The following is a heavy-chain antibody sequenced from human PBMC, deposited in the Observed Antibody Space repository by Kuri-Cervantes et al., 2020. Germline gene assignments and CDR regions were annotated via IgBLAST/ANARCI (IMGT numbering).Heavy chain of an antibody. V-gene: IGHV4-39*07. D-gene: IGHD4-17*01. CDR2: IYHSGST. Sequence: SETLSLTCTVSGGSISSSSYYWGWIRQPPGKGLEWIGSIYHSGSTYYNPSHKSRVTISVDTSKNQFSLKLSSVTAADTAVYYCARGGRGDYFIWGQGTLVTVSS. J-gene: IGHJ4*02. CDR3: ARGGRGDYFI. CDR1: GGSISSSSYY.